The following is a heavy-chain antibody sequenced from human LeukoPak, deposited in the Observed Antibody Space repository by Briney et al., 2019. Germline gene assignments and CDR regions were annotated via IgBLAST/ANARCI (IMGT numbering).Heavy chain of an antibody. V-gene: IGHV3-23*01. D-gene: IGHD5-18*01. CDR1: GLTFSSYA. CDR3: AREDGTAMASFYYYYYGMDV. J-gene: IGHJ6*02. Sequence: GGSLRLSCAASGLTFSSYAMSWVRQAPGKGLEWVSDINGSGGSTYYADSVKGRFTISRDNSKNTLYLQMNSLRAEDTAVYYCAREDGTAMASFYYYYYGMDVWGQGTTVTVSS. CDR2: INGSGGST.